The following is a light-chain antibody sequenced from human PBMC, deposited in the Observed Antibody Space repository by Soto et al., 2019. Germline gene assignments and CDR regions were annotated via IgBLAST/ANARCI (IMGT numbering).Light chain of an antibody. CDR1: QSVSSSY. CDR2: GAS. V-gene: IGKV3-20*01. J-gene: IGKJ4*01. CDR3: QQYGSSPLLT. Sequence: EIVLTQSPGTLSLSPGERATLYCRASQSVSSSYLAWYQQKPGQAPRLLIYGASSRATGIPDRFSGSGSGTDFTLTISRLDPEDFALYYCQQYGSSPLLTFGGGTKVEIK.